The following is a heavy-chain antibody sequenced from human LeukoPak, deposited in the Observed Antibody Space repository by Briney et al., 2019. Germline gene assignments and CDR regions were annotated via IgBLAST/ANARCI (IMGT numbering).Heavy chain of an antibody. J-gene: IGHJ4*02. CDR2: ISSSGTTI. CDR1: GFTFSDYY. V-gene: IGHV3-11*01. D-gene: IGHD1-26*01. Sequence: PGGSLRLSCAASGFTFSDYYMSWIRQAPGKGLEWVSYISSSGTTIYYADSVKGRFTISRDNAKNSLYLQMNSLRAEDTAVYYCAKDILVQLRNKVGATTFDYWGQGTLVTVSS. CDR3: AKDILVQLRNKVGATTFDY.